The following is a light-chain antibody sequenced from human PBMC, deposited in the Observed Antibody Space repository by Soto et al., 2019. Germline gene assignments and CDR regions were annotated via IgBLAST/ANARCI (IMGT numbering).Light chain of an antibody. J-gene: IGKJ1*01. V-gene: IGKV3-15*01. CDR1: QSVSSN. Sequence: EIVMTQSPATLSVSPGERATLSCRASQSVSSNLAWYQQKPGQAPRLLIYGASTGATGIPARFSGSGSGTEFTPTISSLQSEAFADYYCQQYNNWPPWTFGQGTKVEIK. CDR2: GAS. CDR3: QQYNNWPPWT.